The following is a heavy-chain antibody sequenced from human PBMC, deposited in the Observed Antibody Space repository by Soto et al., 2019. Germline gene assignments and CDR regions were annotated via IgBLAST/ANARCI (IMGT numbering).Heavy chain of an antibody. CDR2: IIPILGIA. CDR3: ARDQGSSGWYGLGY. J-gene: IGHJ4*02. V-gene: IGHV1-69*04. Sequence: ASVKVSCKASGGTFSSYTISWVRQAPGQGLEWMGRIIPILGIANYAQKFQGRVTITADKSTSTAYMELSSLRSEDTAVYYCARDQGSSGWYGLGYWGQGTLVTVSS. D-gene: IGHD6-19*01. CDR1: GGTFSSYT.